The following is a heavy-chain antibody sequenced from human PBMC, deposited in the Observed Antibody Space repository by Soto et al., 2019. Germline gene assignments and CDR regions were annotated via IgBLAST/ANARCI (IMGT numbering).Heavy chain of an antibody. CDR3: ARAYYYDDAFDI. CDR1: GFTVSSNY. D-gene: IGHD3-22*01. CDR2: IYSGGST. Sequence: GGSLRLSCAASGFTVSSNYMSWVRQAPGKGLEWVSVIYSGGSTYYADSVKGRFTISRDNSKNTLYLQMNSLRAEDTAVYYCARAYYYDDAFDIWGQGTMVTVSS. J-gene: IGHJ3*02. V-gene: IGHV3-53*01.